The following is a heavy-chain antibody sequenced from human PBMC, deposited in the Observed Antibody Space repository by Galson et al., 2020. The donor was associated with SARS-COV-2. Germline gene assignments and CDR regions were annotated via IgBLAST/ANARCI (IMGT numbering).Heavy chain of an antibody. CDR3: ARGGIVGSYYYYMDV. V-gene: IGHV3-21*01. CDR1: GFTFSSYS. CDR2: ISSSSSYI. J-gene: IGHJ6*03. D-gene: IGHD1-26*01. Sequence: GGSLRLSCAASGFTFSSYSMNWVRQAPGKGLEWVSSISSSSSYIYYADSVKGRFTISRDNAKNSLYLQMNSLRAEDTAVYYYARGGIVGSYYYYMDVWGKGTTVTVSS.